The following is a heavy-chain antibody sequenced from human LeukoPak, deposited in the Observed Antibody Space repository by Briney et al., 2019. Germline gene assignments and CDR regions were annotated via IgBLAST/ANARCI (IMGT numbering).Heavy chain of an antibody. Sequence: SETLSLTCAVSGGSIISTNWWSWVRPPPGKGLEWIGEMYHSGSANYNPSLKGRVTISVDTSQNQFSLRLTSVTAADTAVYYCARKQSRAGAAGGTFDYWGHGTLVTVSS. CDR2: MYHSGSA. V-gene: IGHV4-4*02. J-gene: IGHJ4*01. CDR1: GGSIISTNW. CDR3: ARKQSRAGAAGGTFDY. D-gene: IGHD6-13*01.